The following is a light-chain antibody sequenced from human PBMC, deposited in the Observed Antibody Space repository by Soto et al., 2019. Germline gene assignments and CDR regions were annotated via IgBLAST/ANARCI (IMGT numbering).Light chain of an antibody. CDR1: SSDVGGYNY. CDR3: SSKRTTSTLV. CDR2: EVS. Sequence: QSALTQPASVSGSPGQSITISCTGTSSDVGGYNYVSWYQQYPGTAPKLMIYEVSNRPSGVSDRFSGSRSGNTASLTISGLQAEDEAEYYCSSKRTTSTLVFGTGTKLTVL. J-gene: IGLJ1*01. V-gene: IGLV2-14*01.